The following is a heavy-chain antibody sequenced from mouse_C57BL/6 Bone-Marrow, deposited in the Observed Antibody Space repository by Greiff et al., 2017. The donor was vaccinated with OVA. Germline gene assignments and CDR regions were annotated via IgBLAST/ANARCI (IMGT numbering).Heavy chain of an antibody. J-gene: IGHJ3*01. Sequence: QVQLQQSGAELARPGASVKLSCKASGYTFTSYGISWVKQRTGQGLEWIGEIYPRSGNTYYNEKFKAKATLTADKSSSTAYMELRSLTSEDSAVYFCAREIYYDYFFAYWGQGTLVTVSA. CDR3: AREIYYDYFFAY. D-gene: IGHD2-4*01. CDR1: GYTFTSYG. CDR2: IYPRSGNT. V-gene: IGHV1-81*01.